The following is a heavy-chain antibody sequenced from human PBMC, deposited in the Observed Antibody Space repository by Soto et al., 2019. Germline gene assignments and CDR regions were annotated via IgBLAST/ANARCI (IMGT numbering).Heavy chain of an antibody. J-gene: IGHJ6*03. D-gene: IGHD3-9*01. CDR1: GFTFSSYS. Sequence: VQLVESGGGLVKPGGSLRLSCAASGFTFSSYSMNWVRQAPGKGLEWVSSISSSSSYIYYADSVKGRFTISRDNAKNSLYLQMNSLRAEDTAVYYCARAGDYDILTGYYYYYYYYMDVWGKGTTVTVSS. CDR2: ISSSSSYI. V-gene: IGHV3-21*01. CDR3: ARAGDYDILTGYYYYYYYYMDV.